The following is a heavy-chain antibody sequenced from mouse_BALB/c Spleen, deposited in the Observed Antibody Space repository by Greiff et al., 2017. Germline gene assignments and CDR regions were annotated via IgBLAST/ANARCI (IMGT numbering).Heavy chain of an antibody. J-gene: IGHJ4*01. Sequence: QVQLQQSGAELVRPGASVKLSCKASGYTFTSYWINWVKQRPGQGLEWIGNIYPSDSYTNYNQKFKDKATLTVDKSSSTAYMQLSSPTSEDSAVYYCTREMGFLYAMDYWGQGTSVTVSS. CDR3: TREMGFLYAMDY. CDR2: IYPSDSYT. V-gene: IGHV1-69*02. CDR1: GYTFTSYW.